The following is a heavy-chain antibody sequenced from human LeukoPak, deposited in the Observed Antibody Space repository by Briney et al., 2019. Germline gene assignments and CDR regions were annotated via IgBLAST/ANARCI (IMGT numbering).Heavy chain of an antibody. J-gene: IGHJ4*02. CDR3: ARERATVTTEYFDY. V-gene: IGHV4-59*01. Sequence: PSETLSLTCTVSGDSISSYYWSWIRQPPGKGLEWIGYIYYSGSTNYNPSLKSRVTISVDTSKNQFSLKLSSVTAADTAVYYCARERATVTTEYFDYWGQGTLVTVSS. CDR1: GDSISSYY. D-gene: IGHD4-11*01. CDR2: IYYSGST.